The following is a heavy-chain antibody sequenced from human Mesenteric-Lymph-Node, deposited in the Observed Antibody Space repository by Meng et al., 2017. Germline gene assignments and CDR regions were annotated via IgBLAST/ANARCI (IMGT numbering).Heavy chain of an antibody. CDR2: TYYRSKWYN. J-gene: IGHJ6*02. CDR1: GDSVSSNSAA. Sequence: SETLSLTCAISGDSVSSNSAAWNWNRHSPSRGLEWLGRTYYRSKWYNDYAVSVRGRIVINPDTSKNHFSLQLTSVTPEDTDVYCCVRGLSGNYMDVWGQGTMVTVSS. V-gene: IGHV6-1*01. D-gene: IGHD1-7*01. CDR3: VRGLSGNYMDV.